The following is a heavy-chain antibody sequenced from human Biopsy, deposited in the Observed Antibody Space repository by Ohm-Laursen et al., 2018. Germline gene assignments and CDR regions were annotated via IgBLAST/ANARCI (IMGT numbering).Heavy chain of an antibody. CDR3: AGVRGDYYYGMDV. Sequence: SLRLSCTASEFTFSNYRMNWVRQAPGKGLEWVSYISRSSSTIRYTDSVKGRFTISRDNAKNSLYLQMNSLRAEDTAVYYCAGVRGDYYYGMDVWGQGTTVTVSS. CDR2: ISRSSSTI. J-gene: IGHJ6*02. CDR1: EFTFSNYR. V-gene: IGHV3-48*01. D-gene: IGHD3-16*01.